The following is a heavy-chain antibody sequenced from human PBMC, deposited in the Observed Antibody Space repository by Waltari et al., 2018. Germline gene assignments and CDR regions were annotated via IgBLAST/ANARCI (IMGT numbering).Heavy chain of an antibody. Sequence: EVQLVESGGGLVQPGGSLRLSCAASGFTFSSYWMHWVRHAPGKGLVWVSCINGDGTTTKYADSVKGRFTISRDNAKNTLYLQMNSLRAEDTAVYYCARLTVVSNNDYWGQGTLVTVSS. CDR2: INGDGTTT. CDR1: GFTFSSYW. D-gene: IGHD1-20*01. CDR3: ARLTVVSNNDY. V-gene: IGHV3-74*01. J-gene: IGHJ4*02.